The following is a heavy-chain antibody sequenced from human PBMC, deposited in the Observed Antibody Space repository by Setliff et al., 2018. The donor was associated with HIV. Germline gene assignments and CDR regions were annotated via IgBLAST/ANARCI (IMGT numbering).Heavy chain of an antibody. CDR3: ARQLVVEGAFDM. CDR2: IYPGDSDT. V-gene: IGHV5-51*01. CDR1: GYNFSRYW. Sequence: PGESLKISCQVSGYNFSRYWIAWVRQMPGKGLEWMGMIYPGDSDTRNSPSFQGQVTISADKSISTAYLQWSSLKASDTAMYCCARQLVVEGAFDMWGQGTMVTVSS. D-gene: IGHD2-15*01. J-gene: IGHJ3*02.